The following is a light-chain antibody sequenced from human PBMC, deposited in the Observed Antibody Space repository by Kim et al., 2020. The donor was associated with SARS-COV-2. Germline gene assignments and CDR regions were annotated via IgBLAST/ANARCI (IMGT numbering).Light chain of an antibody. V-gene: IGKV3-15*01. CDR3: QQYNNWPYT. CDR1: QSVSSN. Sequence: SVSPEERVTLSCRASQSVSSNLAWYQEKPGQAPRLFIYDASTRGTGLPARFSGSGSGTEFTLTISSLQSEDFAIYYCQQYNNWPYTFGQGTKLEI. CDR2: DAS. J-gene: IGKJ2*01.